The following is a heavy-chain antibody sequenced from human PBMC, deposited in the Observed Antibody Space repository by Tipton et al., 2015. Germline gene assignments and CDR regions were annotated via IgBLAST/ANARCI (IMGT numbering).Heavy chain of an antibody. CDR2: ISSSGSTI. Sequence: SLRLSCAASGFTFSSYSMNWVRQAPGKGLEWVSYISSSGSTIYYADSVKGRFTISRDDAKNSLYLQMNSLRAEDTAVYYCARAWFTRGPYYFDYWGQGTLVTVSS. D-gene: IGHD3-10*01. V-gene: IGHV3-48*03. J-gene: IGHJ4*02. CDR3: ARAWFTRGPYYFDY. CDR1: GFTFSSYS.